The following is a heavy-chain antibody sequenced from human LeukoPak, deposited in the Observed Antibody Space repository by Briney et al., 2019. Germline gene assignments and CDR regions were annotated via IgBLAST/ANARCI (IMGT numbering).Heavy chain of an antibody. Sequence: GSLSLSCAASGFTFSSYAMSWVRRAPGKGLEWVSAISGSGGSTYYADSVKGRFTISRDNSKNTLYLQMNSLRAADTAVYYSAKDLLWFGEPSGGDAFDIWGQGTMVTVSS. CDR1: GFTFSSYA. V-gene: IGHV3-23*01. D-gene: IGHD3-10*01. CDR2: ISGSGGST. CDR3: AKDLLWFGEPSGGDAFDI. J-gene: IGHJ3*02.